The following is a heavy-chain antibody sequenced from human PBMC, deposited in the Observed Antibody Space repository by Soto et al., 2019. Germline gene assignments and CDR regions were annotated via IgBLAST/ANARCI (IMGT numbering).Heavy chain of an antibody. Sequence: GGSLRLSCAASGFTFSDYTMNWVRQAPGKGLEWVSSISSGGSTYYADSVKGRFTISRDNSKNTLYLQMNSLRAEDTAVYYCAKDRGGYNPDLDFDYWGQGTLVTVSS. CDR1: GFTFSDYT. CDR2: ISSGGST. V-gene: IGHV3-23*01. CDR3: AKDRGGYNPDLDFDY. D-gene: IGHD5-12*01. J-gene: IGHJ4*02.